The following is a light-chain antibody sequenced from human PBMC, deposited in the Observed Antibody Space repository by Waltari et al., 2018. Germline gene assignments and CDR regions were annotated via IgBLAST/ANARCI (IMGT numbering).Light chain of an antibody. CDR3: QQYKSYSRT. J-gene: IGKJ1*01. CDR1: QSIVGW. CDR2: KAS. V-gene: IGKV1-5*03. Sequence: DIQMTQSPSTLSASVGDRVTITCRASQSIVGWLAWYQQKPGKAPNLLIYKASNLESGVPSRFSGSGSGTEFTLTISSLQPDDFATYDCQQYKSYSRTFGQGTKVEIK.